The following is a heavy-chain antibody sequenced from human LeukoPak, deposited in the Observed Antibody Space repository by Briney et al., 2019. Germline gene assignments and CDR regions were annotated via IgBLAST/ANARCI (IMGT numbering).Heavy chain of an antibody. D-gene: IGHD5-24*01. V-gene: IGHV1-2*04. Sequence: ASVEVSCKASGYTFTGYYMHWVRQAPGQGLEWMGWINPNSGGTNYAQKFQGWVTMTRDTSISTAYMELIRLRSDDTAVYYCARDRGGEMATITGYSDYWGQGTLVTVSS. CDR2: INPNSGGT. CDR3: ARDRGGEMATITGYSDY. CDR1: GYTFTGYY. J-gene: IGHJ4*02.